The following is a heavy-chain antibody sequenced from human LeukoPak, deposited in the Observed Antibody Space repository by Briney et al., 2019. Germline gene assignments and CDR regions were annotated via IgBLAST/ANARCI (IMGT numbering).Heavy chain of an antibody. D-gene: IGHD6-13*01. CDR3: AITGGIAAAGTHY. CDR1: GFTFSSYS. V-gene: IGHV3-48*01. Sequence: PGGSLRLSCAAPGFTFSSYSMNWVRQAPGKGLEWVSYISSSSTIYYADSVKGRFTISRDNAKNSLYLQMNSLRAEDTAVYYCAITGGIAAAGTHYWGQGTLVTVSS. J-gene: IGHJ4*02. CDR2: ISSSSTI.